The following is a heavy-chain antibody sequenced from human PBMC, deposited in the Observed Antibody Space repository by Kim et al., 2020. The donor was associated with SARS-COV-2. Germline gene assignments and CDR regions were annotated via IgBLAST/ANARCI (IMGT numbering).Heavy chain of an antibody. CDR2: ISSSGSTI. D-gene: IGHD3-3*01. J-gene: IGHJ4*02. V-gene: IGHV3-11*01. CDR1: GFTFSDYY. CDR3: ASSYDFWSGQRFDY. Sequence: GGSLRLSCAASGFTFSDYYMSWIRQAPGKGLEWVSYISSSGSTIYYADSVKGRFTISRDNAKNSLYLQMNSLRAEDTAVYYCASSYDFWSGQRFDYWGQGTLVTVSS.